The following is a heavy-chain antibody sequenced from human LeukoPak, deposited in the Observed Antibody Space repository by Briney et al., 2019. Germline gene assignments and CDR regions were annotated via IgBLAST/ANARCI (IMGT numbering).Heavy chain of an antibody. J-gene: IGHJ5*02. V-gene: IGHV1-24*01. CDR2: FDPEDGET. CDR3: ARDYKRGSTMVRGVIQPYNWFDP. CDR1: GYTLTELS. D-gene: IGHD3-10*01. Sequence: EASVKVSCKVSGYTLTELSMHWVRQAPGKGLEWMGGFDPEDGETIYAQKFQGRVTMTEDTSTDTAYMELSSLRSEDTAVYYCARDYKRGSTMVRGVIQPYNWFDPWGQGTLVTVSS.